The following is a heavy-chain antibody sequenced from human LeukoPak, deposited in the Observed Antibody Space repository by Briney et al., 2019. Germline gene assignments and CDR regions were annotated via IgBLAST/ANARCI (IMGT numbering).Heavy chain of an antibody. Sequence: GGSLRLSCAASGFTVSSNYMSWLRQAPGKGLEWVSVIYSGGSTYYADSVKGRFTISRDNSKNTLYLQMNSLIAEDTAVYYCASDVPYDSSGYYEDAFDIWGQGTMVTVSS. D-gene: IGHD3-22*01. CDR3: ASDVPYDSSGYYEDAFDI. J-gene: IGHJ3*02. CDR2: IYSGGST. V-gene: IGHV3-53*01. CDR1: GFTVSSNY.